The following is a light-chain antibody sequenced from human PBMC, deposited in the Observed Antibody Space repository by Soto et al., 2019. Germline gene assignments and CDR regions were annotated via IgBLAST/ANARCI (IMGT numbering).Light chain of an antibody. Sequence: SYELTQPPSVSVAPGQTARIACGGNNIGRKSVHWYQERPGQAPVLVVYDDSDRLSGIPERFSGSNFGNTATLTISRVEAGDEADYYCQVWDSNNDHYVFGTGTKVTVL. V-gene: IGLV3-21*02. J-gene: IGLJ1*01. CDR1: NIGRKS. CDR2: DDS. CDR3: QVWDSNNDHYV.